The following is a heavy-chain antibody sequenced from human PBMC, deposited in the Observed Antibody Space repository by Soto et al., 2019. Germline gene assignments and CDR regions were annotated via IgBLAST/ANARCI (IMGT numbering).Heavy chain of an antibody. CDR1: GYNFASYW. V-gene: IGHV5-51*01. CDR3: ARARFGHSGYDY. Sequence: GESLKISCKGSGYNFASYWIGWVRQMPGTGLEWMGFIFPSDSDTKYSPSFQGQVTISADKSISTAYLQWSSLKASDTAMYYCARARFGHSGYDYWGPGTLVTVSS. J-gene: IGHJ4*02. D-gene: IGHD5-12*01. CDR2: IFPSDSDT.